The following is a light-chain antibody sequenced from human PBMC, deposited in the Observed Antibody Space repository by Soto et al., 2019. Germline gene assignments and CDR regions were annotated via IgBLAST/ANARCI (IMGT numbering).Light chain of an antibody. CDR3: QQYNSYPWT. V-gene: IGKV1-5*01. Sequence: IQLTQSPSSLSAFVRARVTLTGRASQSISSWLAWYQQKPGKAPKLLIYDASSLESGVPSRFSGSGSGTEFTLTIGSLQPDDFATYYCQQYNSYPWTFGQGTKVDIK. CDR1: QSISSW. CDR2: DAS. J-gene: IGKJ1*01.